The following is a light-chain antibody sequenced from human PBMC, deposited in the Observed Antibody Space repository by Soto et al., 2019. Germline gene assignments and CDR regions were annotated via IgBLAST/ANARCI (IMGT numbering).Light chain of an antibody. V-gene: IGKV1-5*01. J-gene: IGKJ5*01. CDR1: ESVHKG. Sequence: DIQMTQSPPALSASVGDRVSITCRASESVHKGLAWYQQKVGKAPKVLIYDASTLETGVPSRFSGSGSGTEFALTISSLQPNDSATYFCQQYHGSSLTFAQGTRLEIK. CDR2: DAS. CDR3: QQYHGSSLT.